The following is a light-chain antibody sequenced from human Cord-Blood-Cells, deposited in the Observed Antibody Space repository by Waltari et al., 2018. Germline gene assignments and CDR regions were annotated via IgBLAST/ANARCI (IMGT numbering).Light chain of an antibody. Sequence: QSALTQPASVSGSPGQSITISCPGTSSDVGSYNLASWYQQHPGKAPKLMIYEGSKRPSGVSNRFSGSKSGNTASLTSSGLQAEDEADYYCCSYAGSSTWVFGGGTKLTVL. CDR3: CSYAGSSTWV. V-gene: IGLV2-23*01. CDR2: EGS. CDR1: SSDVGSYNL. J-gene: IGLJ3*02.